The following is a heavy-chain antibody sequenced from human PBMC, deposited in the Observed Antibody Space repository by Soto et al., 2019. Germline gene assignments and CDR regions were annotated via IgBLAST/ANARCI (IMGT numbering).Heavy chain of an antibody. V-gene: IGHV1-18*01. J-gene: IGHJ6*02. D-gene: IGHD5-18*01. CDR2: ISAYNGNT. CDR3: AGKGWIQIWSFYYYYGMDV. CDR1: GYTFTSYG. Sequence: ASVKVSCKASGYTFTSYGISWVRQAPGQGLEWMGWISAYNGNTNYAQKLQGRVTMTTDTSTSTAYMELRSLRSDDTAVYYCAGKGWIQIWSFYYYYGMDVWGQGTTVTVSS.